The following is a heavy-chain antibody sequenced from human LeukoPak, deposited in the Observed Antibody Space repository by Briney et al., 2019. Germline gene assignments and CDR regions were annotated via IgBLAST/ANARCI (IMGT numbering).Heavy chain of an antibody. D-gene: IGHD3-10*01. Sequence: SETLSLTCTVSGGSFSSGSYYWSWIRQPPGKGLEWIGYIYYSGSTNYNPSLKSRVTISVDTSKNQFSLKLSSVTAADTAVYYCARGEAGAGAPRFHKFSPHQLLWFVFDPWGQGTLVTVSS. V-gene: IGHV4-61*01. CDR3: ARGEAGAGAPRFHKFSPHQLLWFVFDP. J-gene: IGHJ5*02. CDR1: GGSFSSGSYY. CDR2: IYYSGST.